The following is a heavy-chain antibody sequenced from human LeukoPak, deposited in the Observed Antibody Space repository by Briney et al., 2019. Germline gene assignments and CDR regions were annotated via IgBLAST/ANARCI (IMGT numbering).Heavy chain of an antibody. Sequence: SETLSLTCTVSGGSIYTYYWSWIRQPPGKGLEWIGYVHHSGSSNYNPSLKSRVTILEDTSNNQISLRLSSVTAADTAVYYCASSQWVAPGSSWGQGTLVTVSS. CDR3: ASSQWVAPGSS. D-gene: IGHD6-19*01. CDR1: GGSIYTYY. J-gene: IGHJ5*02. CDR2: VHHSGSS. V-gene: IGHV4-59*08.